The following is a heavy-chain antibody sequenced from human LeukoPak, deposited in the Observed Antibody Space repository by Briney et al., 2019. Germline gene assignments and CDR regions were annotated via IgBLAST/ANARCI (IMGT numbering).Heavy chain of an antibody. CDR2: ISWNSGRI. CDR1: GFTFDEYG. J-gene: IGHJ3*02. CDR3: AKAQVVTAIQPDAFDI. V-gene: IGHV3-9*01. Sequence: GRSLRLSCAASGFTFDEYGMHWVRQAPGKGLEWVSGISWNSGRIRYADSVKGRFTISRDNAKNSLYLQMNSLRAEDTALYYCAKAQVVTAIQPDAFDIWGQGTLVTVSS. D-gene: IGHD2-21*02.